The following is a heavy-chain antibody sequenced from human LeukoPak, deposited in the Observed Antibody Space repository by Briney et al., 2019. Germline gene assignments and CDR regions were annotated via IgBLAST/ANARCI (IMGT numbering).Heavy chain of an antibody. CDR2: ISWNSGSI. D-gene: IGHD3-22*01. CDR1: GFTFDDYA. CDR3: AKEVGSGYTYYFDY. V-gene: IGHV3-9*01. Sequence: GGSLRLSCAASGFTFDDYAMHWVRQAPGKGLEWVSGISWNSGSIGYADSVKGRFTISRDNAKNSLYLQMNSLRAEDTALYYCAKEVGSGYTYYFDYWGQGTLVTVSS. J-gene: IGHJ4*02.